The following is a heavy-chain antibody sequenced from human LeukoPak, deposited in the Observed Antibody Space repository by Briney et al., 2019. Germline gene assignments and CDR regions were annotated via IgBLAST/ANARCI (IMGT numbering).Heavy chain of an antibody. CDR1: GFTFSSYS. D-gene: IGHD5-12*01. V-gene: IGHV3-21*01. CDR3: ASSNPRIYSGYEFDY. J-gene: IGHJ4*02. CDR2: ISSSSSYI. Sequence: PGGSLRLSCAASGFTFSSYSMNWVRQAPGKGLEWVSSISSSSSYIYYADSVKGRFTISRDNAKNSLYLQMNSLRAEDTAVYYCASSNPRIYSGYEFDYWGQGTLVTVSS.